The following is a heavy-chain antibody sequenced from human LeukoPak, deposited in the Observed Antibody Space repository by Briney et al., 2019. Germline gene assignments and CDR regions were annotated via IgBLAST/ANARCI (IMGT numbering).Heavy chain of an antibody. CDR2: IYTSGST. V-gene: IGHV4-4*07. CDR3: ARPGLRYCSGGSCYLDY. CDR1: GGSISSYY. Sequence: KASETLSLTCTVSGGSISSYYWSWIRQPAGKGLEWIGRIYTSGSTNYNPSLKSRVTMSVDTSKNQFSLKLSSVTAADTAVYYCARPGLRYCSGGSCYLDYWGQGTLVTVSS. J-gene: IGHJ4*02. D-gene: IGHD2-15*01.